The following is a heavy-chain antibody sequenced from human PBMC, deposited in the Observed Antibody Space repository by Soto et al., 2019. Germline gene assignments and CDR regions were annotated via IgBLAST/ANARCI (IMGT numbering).Heavy chain of an antibody. J-gene: IGHJ3*01. D-gene: IGHD3-10*01. Sequence: EVQLVESGGGLVQPGRSLRLSCAASGLTFDDFAMHWVRQVPGKALEWVSGISWSSGSIDYADSVKGRFTISRDNAKNSLYLQMNSLRAEDTALYYCARGLNYGSGSYILFEAFDLWGQGTVVSVSS. V-gene: IGHV3-9*01. CDR2: ISWSSGSI. CDR3: ARGLNYGSGSYILFEAFDL. CDR1: GLTFDDFA.